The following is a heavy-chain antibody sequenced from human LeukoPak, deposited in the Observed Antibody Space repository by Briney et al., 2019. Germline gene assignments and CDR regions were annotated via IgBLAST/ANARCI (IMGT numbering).Heavy chain of an antibody. J-gene: IGHJ4*02. CDR1: GGSISSGDYY. CDR2: IYYSGST. CDR3: AREAYYYGSGSYYNGLDY. V-gene: IGHV4-30-4*01. D-gene: IGHD3-10*01. Sequence: PSQTLSLTGTVSGGSISSGDYYWSWIRHPPGKGLEWIGYIYYSGSTYYNPSLKSRVTISVDTSKNQFSLKLSSVTAADTAVYYCAREAYYYGSGSYYNGLDYWGQGTLVTVSS.